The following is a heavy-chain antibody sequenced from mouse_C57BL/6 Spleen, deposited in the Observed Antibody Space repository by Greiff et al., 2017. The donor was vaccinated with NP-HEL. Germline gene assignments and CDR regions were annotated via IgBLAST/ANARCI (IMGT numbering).Heavy chain of an antibody. D-gene: IGHD1-2*01. Sequence: QVQLKQSGAELVRPGTSVKVSCKASGYAFTNYLIEWVKQRPGQGLEWIGVINPGSGGTNYNEKFKGKATLTADKSSSTAYMQLSSLTSEDSAVYFCARSILRYYAMDYWGQGTSVTVSS. CDR3: ARSILRYYAMDY. CDR1: GYAFTNYL. J-gene: IGHJ4*01. CDR2: INPGSGGT. V-gene: IGHV1-54*01.